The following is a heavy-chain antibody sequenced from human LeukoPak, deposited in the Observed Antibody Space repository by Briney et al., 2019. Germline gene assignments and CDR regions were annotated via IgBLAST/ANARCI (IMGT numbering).Heavy chain of an antibody. Sequence: PSETLSLTCTVSGGSISSSSYFWGWIRQPPGKGLEWIGSIYYSGSTYYNPSLKSRVTISVDTSKNQFSLKLSSVTAADTAVYYCARDLVLYSSWGKSYYYYYYMDVWGKGTTVTISS. CDR3: ARDLVLYSSWGKSYYYYYYMDV. D-gene: IGHD6-13*01. J-gene: IGHJ6*03. CDR1: GGSISSSSYF. V-gene: IGHV4-39*07. CDR2: IYYSGST.